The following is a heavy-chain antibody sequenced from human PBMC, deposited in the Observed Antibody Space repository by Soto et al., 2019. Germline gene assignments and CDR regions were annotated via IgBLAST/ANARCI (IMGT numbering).Heavy chain of an antibody. CDR3: AKDEAPYCSSTSCYFYY. CDR2: ISGSGGST. Sequence: GGSLRLSCAASGFTFSSYAMSWVRQAPGKGLEWVSAISGSGGSTYYADSVKGRFTISRDNSKNTLYLQMNSLRAEDTAVYYCAKDEAPYCSSTSCYFYYWGQGTLVTVSS. V-gene: IGHV3-23*01. J-gene: IGHJ4*02. CDR1: GFTFSSYA. D-gene: IGHD2-2*01.